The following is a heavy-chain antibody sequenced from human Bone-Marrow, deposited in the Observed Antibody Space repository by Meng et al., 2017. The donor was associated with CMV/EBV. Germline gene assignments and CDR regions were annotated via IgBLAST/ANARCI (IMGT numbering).Heavy chain of an antibody. CDR1: GFTFDDYG. D-gene: IGHD3/OR15-3a*01. CDR2: INWNGGST. J-gene: IGHJ4*02. V-gene: IGHV3-20*04. CDR3: ARLTYVVAAFWTGYSPYYFDY. Sequence: GESLKISCAASGFTFDDYGMSWVRQAPGMGLEWISGINWNGGSTTYADSVKGRFTISRDNAENSLFLLMNGLRVEDTALYYCARLTYVVAAFWTGYSPYYFDYWGQGTLVTVSS.